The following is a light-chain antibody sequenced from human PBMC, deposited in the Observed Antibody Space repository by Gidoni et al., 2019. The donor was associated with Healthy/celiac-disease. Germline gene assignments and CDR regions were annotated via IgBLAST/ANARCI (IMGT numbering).Light chain of an antibody. CDR1: SSDVGGYNY. V-gene: IGLV2-14*01. CDR2: EVS. Sequence: QSALTQPASVSGSPGQSITISFTGTSSDVGGYNYVSWYPQHPGKAPKLMIYEVSNRPSGVSNRFSGSKSGNTASLTISGLQAEDEADYYCSAYTSSSSRVVFGGGTTPTVL. J-gene: IGLJ2*01. CDR3: SAYTSSSSRVV.